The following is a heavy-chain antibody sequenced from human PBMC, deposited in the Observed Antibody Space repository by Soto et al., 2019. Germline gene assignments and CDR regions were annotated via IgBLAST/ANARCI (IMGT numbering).Heavy chain of an antibody. Sequence: ASVKVSCKASGYTFTNYAMHWVRQAPGQRLEWMGWINAGNGNTKYSQKSQDRVTITRDTSASTAYMELSSLTSEDTAVYYCARDSHGCDYWGQGLLVTVS. CDR2: INAGNGNT. CDR3: ARDSHGCDY. V-gene: IGHV1-3*01. CDR1: GYTFTNYA. J-gene: IGHJ4*02. D-gene: IGHD6-19*01.